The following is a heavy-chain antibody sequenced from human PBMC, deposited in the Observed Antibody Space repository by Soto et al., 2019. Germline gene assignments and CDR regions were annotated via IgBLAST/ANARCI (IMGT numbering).Heavy chain of an antibody. CDR2: ISGYNGDT. CDR1: GYTFTRNG. CDR3: AITTSPY. J-gene: IGHJ4*02. V-gene: IGHV1-18*01. Sequence: ASVKVSCKASGYTFTRNGISWVRQAPGQGLEWMGWISGYNGDTKYAQKFQGRVTMTIDTSTTTAYMELRSLRSDDTAVYYCAITTSPYWGPGTLVTVSS. D-gene: IGHD2-2*01.